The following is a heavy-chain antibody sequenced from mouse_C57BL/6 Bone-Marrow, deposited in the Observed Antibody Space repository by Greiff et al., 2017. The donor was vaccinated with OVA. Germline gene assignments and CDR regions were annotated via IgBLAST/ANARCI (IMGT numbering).Heavy chain of an antibody. D-gene: IGHD1-1*01. J-gene: IGHJ2*01. CDR1: GYSFTDYN. Sequence: EVKLVESGPELVKPGASVKISCKASGYSFTDYNMNWVKQSNGKSLEWIGVINPNYGTTSYNQKFKGKATLTVDQSSSTAYMQLNSLTSEDSAGYYWAQLLRWGFDYWGQGTTLTVSS. CDR3: AQLLRWGFDY. CDR2: INPNYGTT. V-gene: IGHV1-39*01.